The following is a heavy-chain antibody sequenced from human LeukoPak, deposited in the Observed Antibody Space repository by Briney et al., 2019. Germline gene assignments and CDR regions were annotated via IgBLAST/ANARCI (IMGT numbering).Heavy chain of an antibody. Sequence: PGGSLRLSCAASGFTFSSYAMSWVRQAPGKGLEWVSAISGSGGSTYYADSVKGRFTISRDNSKNTLYLQMSSLRAEDTAVYYCARTLHPVMVRGPIPIWGQGTMVTVSS. J-gene: IGHJ3*02. CDR3: ARTLHPVMVRGPIPI. CDR2: ISGSGGST. D-gene: IGHD3-10*01. CDR1: GFTFSSYA. V-gene: IGHV3-23*01.